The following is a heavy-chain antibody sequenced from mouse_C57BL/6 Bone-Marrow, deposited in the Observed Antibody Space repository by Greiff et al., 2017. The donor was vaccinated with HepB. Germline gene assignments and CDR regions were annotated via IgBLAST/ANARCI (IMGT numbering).Heavy chain of an antibody. Sequence: EVHLVESGGGLVKPGGSLKLSCAASGFTFSSYAMSWVRQTPEKRLEWVATISDGGSYTYYPDNVKGRFTISRDNAKNNLYLQMSHLKSEDTAMYYCARYDYYYFDYWGQGTTLTVSS. CDR2: ISDGGSYT. J-gene: IGHJ2*01. CDR3: ARYDYYYFDY. CDR1: GFTFSSYA. V-gene: IGHV5-4*01. D-gene: IGHD1-1*01.